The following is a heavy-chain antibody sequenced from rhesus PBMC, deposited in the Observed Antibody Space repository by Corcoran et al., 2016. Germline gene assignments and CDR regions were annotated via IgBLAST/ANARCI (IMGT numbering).Heavy chain of an antibody. D-gene: IGHD3-9*01. Sequence: QVQLQESGPGLVKPSETLSLTCAVSGGSFSGYYWGWIRQPPGKGREWIGDIRGRTGNTDYPPSTRSRVTISPDTSKTHFTLRLSSVTAPDTAVYYCARHYEDDYGYFYTGGFDYWGQGVLVTVSS. CDR3: ARHYEDDYGYFYTGGFDY. V-gene: IGHV4-165*01. CDR1: GGSFSGYY. J-gene: IGHJ4*01. CDR2: IRGRTGNT.